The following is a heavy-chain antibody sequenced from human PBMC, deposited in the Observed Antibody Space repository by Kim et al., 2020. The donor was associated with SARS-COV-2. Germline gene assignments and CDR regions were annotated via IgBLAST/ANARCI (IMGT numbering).Heavy chain of an antibody. J-gene: IGHJ4*02. V-gene: IGHV1-24*01. CDR2: ET. CDR3: ATRAAANFDY. Sequence: ETIYAQKFQGRVTMTEDTSTDTAYMELSSLRSEDTAVYYCATRAAANFDYWGQGTLVTVSS. D-gene: IGHD2-2*01.